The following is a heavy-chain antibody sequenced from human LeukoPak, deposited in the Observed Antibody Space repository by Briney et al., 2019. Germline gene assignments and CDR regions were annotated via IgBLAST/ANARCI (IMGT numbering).Heavy chain of an antibody. Sequence: ASVKVSCKASGYTFTSYAMNWVRQAPGQGLEWMGWINTNTGNPTYAQGFTGRFVFSLDTSVSTAYLQISSLKAEDTAVYYCARAHVVPAAKVLYSWGQGTLVTVSS. D-gene: IGHD2-2*01. CDR3: ARAHVVPAAKVLYS. CDR2: INTNTGNP. V-gene: IGHV7-4-1*02. CDR1: GYTFTSYA. J-gene: IGHJ4*02.